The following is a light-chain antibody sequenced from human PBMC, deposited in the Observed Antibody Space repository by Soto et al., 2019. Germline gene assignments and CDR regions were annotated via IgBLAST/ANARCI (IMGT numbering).Light chain of an antibody. V-gene: IGLV2-14*01. CDR3: SSYTSSGTVV. CDR2: DVS. CDR1: SSDVGGYNY. J-gene: IGLJ2*01. Sequence: QSALTQPASVSGSPGQSITISCTGTSSDVGGYNYVSWYQQHPGKAPKLMIYDVSNRPSGVSNRFSGSKSGNTASLTISGLQAEADADYYCSSYTSSGTVVFGGGTQLTVL.